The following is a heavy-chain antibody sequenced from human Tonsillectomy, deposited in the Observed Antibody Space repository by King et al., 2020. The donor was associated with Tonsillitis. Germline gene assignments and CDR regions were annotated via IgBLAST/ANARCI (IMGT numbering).Heavy chain of an antibody. CDR3: ARTSRGYSGYGHFDF. V-gene: IGHV4-30-2*01. CDR1: CGSFTTNDYS. D-gene: IGHD5-12*01. CDR2: ILHNGGT. Sequence: QLQESGSGVVEPSQTLSLTSTVSCGSFTTNDYSWSWIRQPPAKGPEWIGDILHNGGTFYNPSLSGRVTMSVDRSKNQFSLAVHSVNAADTAVYYCARTSRGYSGYGHFDFWGQGVLVPVSS. J-gene: IGHJ4*02.